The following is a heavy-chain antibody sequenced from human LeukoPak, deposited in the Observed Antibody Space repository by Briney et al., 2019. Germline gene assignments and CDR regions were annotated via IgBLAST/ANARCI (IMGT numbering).Heavy chain of an antibody. J-gene: IGHJ6*02. Sequence: GGSLRLSCAASGFTFSDYYMSWIRQAPGKGLEWVSYISSSGSTIYYADSVKGRFTISRDNAKNSLYLQMNSLRAEDTAVYYCARDLSSSWWPHYYYYYGMDVWGQGTTVTVSS. CDR1: GFTFSDYY. V-gene: IGHV3-11*01. D-gene: IGHD6-13*01. CDR2: ISSSGSTI. CDR3: ARDLSSSWWPHYYYYYGMDV.